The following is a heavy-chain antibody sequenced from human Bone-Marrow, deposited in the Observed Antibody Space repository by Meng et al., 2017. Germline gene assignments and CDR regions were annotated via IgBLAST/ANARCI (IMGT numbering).Heavy chain of an antibody. CDR2: IYYSGTT. D-gene: IGHD3-16*01. J-gene: IGHJ5*02. CDR3: ARDIRQGGNIWFDP. V-gene: IGHV4-31*01. CDR1: GGSISSGGYY. Sequence: GQLRQPGPGLVKPSQTLSLTCTVSGGSISSGGYYWSWIRQHPGKGLEWIGYIYYSGTTYYNPSLSSLVTISVDTSKNQFSLNLSSVTAADTAVYYCARDIRQGGNIWFDPWGQGTLVTVSS.